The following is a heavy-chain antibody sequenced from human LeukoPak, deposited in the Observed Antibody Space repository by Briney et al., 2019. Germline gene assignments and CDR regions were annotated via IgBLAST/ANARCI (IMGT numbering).Heavy chain of an antibody. D-gene: IGHD1-14*01. J-gene: IGHJ5*02. CDR3: AREPRDFYWFET. Sequence: TLPLPCSLSVHSSASGGYLWTWIRQHPVKGLEWIGYVYHTGVTSYRPSLQSRLTLSVDTSKNQFSLRLTAVAAADTAVYFCAREPRDFYWFETWGQGALVTVS. CDR1: VHSSASGGYL. V-gene: IGHV4-31*03. CDR2: VYHTGVT.